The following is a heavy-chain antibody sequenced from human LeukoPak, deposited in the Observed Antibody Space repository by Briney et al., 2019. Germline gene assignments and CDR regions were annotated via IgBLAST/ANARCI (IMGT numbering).Heavy chain of an antibody. J-gene: IGHJ4*02. D-gene: IGHD3-10*01. Sequence: ASVKVSCKASGYTFTDYYVHWVRQAPGRGLEWMGWINPNSGGTKYAQNFQGRVTMTRDTSISTAYMELSRLRSDDTAVYYCARERREFFDYWGQGTLVTVSS. CDR3: ARERREFFDY. CDR1: GYTFTDYY. CDR2: INPNSGGT. V-gene: IGHV1-2*02.